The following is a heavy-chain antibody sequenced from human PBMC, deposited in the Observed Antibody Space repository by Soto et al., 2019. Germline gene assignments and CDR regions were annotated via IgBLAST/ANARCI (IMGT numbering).Heavy chain of an antibody. CDR1: GYTFTSYG. D-gene: IGHD2-21*02. J-gene: IGHJ4*02. CDR3: ARVRSRKYCGGDCYLDY. V-gene: IGHV1-18*01. Sequence: GASVKVSCKASGYTFTSYGISWVRQAPGQGLEWMGWISAYNGNTNYAQKLQGRVTMTTDTSTSTAYMELRSLRSDDTAVYYCARVRSRKYCGGDCYLDYWGQGTLVTVS. CDR2: ISAYNGNT.